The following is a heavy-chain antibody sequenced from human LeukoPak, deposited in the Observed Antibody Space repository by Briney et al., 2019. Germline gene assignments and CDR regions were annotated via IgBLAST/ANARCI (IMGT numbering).Heavy chain of an antibody. V-gene: IGHV3-30-3*01. CDR2: ISYDGSNK. Sequence: PGGSLRLSCAASGFTFSSYAMHWVRQAPGKGLEWVAVISYDGSNKYYADSVKGRFTISRDNSKNTLYLQMNSLRAEDTAVYYCARAGAPVAGTMDWFDPWGQGTLVTVSS. J-gene: IGHJ5*02. CDR1: GFTFSSYA. CDR3: ARAGAPVAGTMDWFDP. D-gene: IGHD6-19*01.